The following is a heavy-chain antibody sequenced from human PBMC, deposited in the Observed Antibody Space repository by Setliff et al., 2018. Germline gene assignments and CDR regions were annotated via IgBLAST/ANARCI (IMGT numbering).Heavy chain of an antibody. V-gene: IGHV4-4*08. CDR1: GASISSYY. Sequence: ETLSLTCTVSGASISSYYWSWIRQPPGKGLEWIGYIYTSGGTNYNPSLKSRVTISVDASKNQFSLKLNSVTAADTAVYYCARFLNPRDGYQNSPGFDFWGQGTLVTVSS. J-gene: IGHJ4*02. CDR2: IYTSGGT. D-gene: IGHD5-12*01. CDR3: ARFLNPRDGYQNSPGFDF.